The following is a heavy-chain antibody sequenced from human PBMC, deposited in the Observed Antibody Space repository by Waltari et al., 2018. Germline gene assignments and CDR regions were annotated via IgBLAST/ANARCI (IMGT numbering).Heavy chain of an antibody. CDR3: ARGHCTGGSCHSGDNFDL. V-gene: IGHV3-53*03. CDR2: IYSGITT. CDR1: GFLVVGHY. J-gene: IGHJ4*02. Sequence: EGNLVESGGGLVQPGGYLRLACASSGFLVVGHYLPWVRQAPGKGLGWVSVIYSGITTYYADSAKDRFIISRDNSKNTLFLQMNSLRAEDTAVYYCARGHCTGGSCHSGDNFDLWGQGTLVTVSS. D-gene: IGHD2-15*01.